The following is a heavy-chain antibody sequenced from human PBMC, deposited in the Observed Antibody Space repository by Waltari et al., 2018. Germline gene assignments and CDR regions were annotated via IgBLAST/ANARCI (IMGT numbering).Heavy chain of an antibody. D-gene: IGHD3-16*01. CDR2: IIPIFGTA. Sequence: QVQLVQSGAEVKKPGSSVKVSCKASGGTFSSYAISWVRQAPGQGLEWMGGIIPIFGTANYAQKFQGRVTITADESTSTAYMELSSLRSEDTAVYYCARGFSFRKIYVYYYYGMDVWGQGTTVTVSS. J-gene: IGHJ6*02. CDR3: ARGFSFRKIYVYYYYGMDV. CDR1: GGTFSSYA. V-gene: IGHV1-69*12.